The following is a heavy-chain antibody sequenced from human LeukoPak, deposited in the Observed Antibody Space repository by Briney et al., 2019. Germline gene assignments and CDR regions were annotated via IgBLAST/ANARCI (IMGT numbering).Heavy chain of an antibody. CDR3: AKFGGSYPALGDY. Sequence: PGGSLRLSCAASGFIFSHYAMSWVRQAPGKGLEWVSAISGSGGSTYYADSVKGRFTISRDNSKNTLYLQMNSLRAEDTAVYYCAKFGGSYPALGDYWGQGTLVTVSS. V-gene: IGHV3-23*01. J-gene: IGHJ4*02. CDR1: GFIFSHYA. CDR2: ISGSGGST. D-gene: IGHD1-26*01.